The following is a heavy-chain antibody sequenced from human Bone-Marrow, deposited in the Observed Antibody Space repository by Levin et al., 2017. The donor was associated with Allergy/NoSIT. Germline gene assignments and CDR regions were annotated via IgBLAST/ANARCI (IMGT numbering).Heavy chain of an antibody. Sequence: NVSGPTLVKPTQTLTLTCTFSGFSLSTSGVGVAWIRQPPGKALEWLVVIYWDDDKRYSPSLRSRLTITKDTSKNQVVLTMTNINPADTGTYYCAHRRPGYGPGWDQGDFDSWGQGTLVTVSA. CDR1: GFSLSTSGVG. D-gene: IGHD6-19*01. CDR3: AHRRPGYGPGWDQGDFDS. V-gene: IGHV2-5*02. CDR2: IYWDDDK. J-gene: IGHJ4*02.